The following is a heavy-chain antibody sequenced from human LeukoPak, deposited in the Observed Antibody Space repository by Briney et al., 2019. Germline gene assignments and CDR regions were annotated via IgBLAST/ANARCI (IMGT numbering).Heavy chain of an antibody. CDR1: GDSIISYY. J-gene: IGHJ6*02. Sequence: SETLSLTCIVSGDSIISYYWSWIRQPPGKGLEWIGYIYYNGTTNYNPSLKSRVTMSVDTSKNQFSLKLSSVTAADTAVYYCARDWGYSGYEDYYYGMDVWGQGTTVTVSS. CDR2: IYYNGTT. CDR3: ARDWGYSGYEDYYYGMDV. D-gene: IGHD5-12*01. V-gene: IGHV4-59*12.